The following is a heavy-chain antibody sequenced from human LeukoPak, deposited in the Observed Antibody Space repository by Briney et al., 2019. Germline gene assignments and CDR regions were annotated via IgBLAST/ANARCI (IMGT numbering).Heavy chain of an antibody. D-gene: IGHD6-13*01. CDR2: ISYDGSNK. CDR3: AKDYGGTKLAAAGIFDY. Sequence: TGGSLRLSCAASGFTFSSYGMHWVRQAPGKGLEWVAVISYDGSNKYYADSVKGRFTISRDNSKNTLYLQMNSLRAEDTAVYYCAKDYGGTKLAAAGIFDYWGQGTLVTVSS. V-gene: IGHV3-30*18. J-gene: IGHJ4*02. CDR1: GFTFSSYG.